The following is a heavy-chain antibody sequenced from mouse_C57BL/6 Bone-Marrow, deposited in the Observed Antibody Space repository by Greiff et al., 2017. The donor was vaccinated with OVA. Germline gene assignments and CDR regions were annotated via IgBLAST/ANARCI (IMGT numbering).Heavy chain of an antibody. V-gene: IGHV1-7*01. Sequence: QVQLQQSGAELAKPGASVKLSCKASGYTFTSYWMHWVKQRPGQGLEWIGYINPSSGYTKYNQKFKDKATLTADTSSSTVYMQLSSLTYEDSAVYYGASPYDNYVVYFDYWGQGTTLTVSA. J-gene: IGHJ2*01. CDR1: GYTFTSYW. D-gene: IGHD2-1*01. CDR2: INPSSGYT. CDR3: ASPYDNYVVYFDY.